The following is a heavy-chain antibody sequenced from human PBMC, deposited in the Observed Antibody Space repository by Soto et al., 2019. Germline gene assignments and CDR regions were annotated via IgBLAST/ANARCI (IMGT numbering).Heavy chain of an antibody. V-gene: IGHV3-53*01. CDR3: ARDRWGIVGATQGFSRYYYGMDV. J-gene: IGHJ6*02. CDR1: GFNVNSDY. Sequence: GGSLRLSCAASGFNVNSDYMNWVRQTPGKGLEWVASIYSGETTYYADSVRGRFTISSDKSKNTLYLQMNSLRAEDTAVYYCARDRWGIVGATQGFSRYYYGMDVWGQGTTVTVSS. D-gene: IGHD1-26*01. CDR2: IYSGETT.